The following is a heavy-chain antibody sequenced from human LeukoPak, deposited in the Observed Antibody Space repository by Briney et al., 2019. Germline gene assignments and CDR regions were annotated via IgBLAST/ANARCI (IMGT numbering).Heavy chain of an antibody. V-gene: IGHV4-34*01. Sequence: SETLSLTCAVYGGSFSVYYWSWIRQPPGKGLEWIGEINHSGSTNYNPSLKSRVTISVDTSKNQFSLKLSSVTAADTAVYYCATRGSKTGTYYFDYWGQGTLVTVSS. CDR3: ATRGSKTGTYYFDY. J-gene: IGHJ4*02. CDR1: GGSFSVYY. D-gene: IGHD1-1*01. CDR2: INHSGST.